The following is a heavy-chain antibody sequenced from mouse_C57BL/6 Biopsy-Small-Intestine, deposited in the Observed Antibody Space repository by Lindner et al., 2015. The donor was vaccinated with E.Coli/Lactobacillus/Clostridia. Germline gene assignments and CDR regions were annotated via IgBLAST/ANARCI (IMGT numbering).Heavy chain of an antibody. CDR2: IDPEDGET. Sequence: VQLQESGAELVKPGASVKLSCTASGFNIKDYYMHWVKRRTEQGLEWIGRIDPEDGETKYAPKFQGKATITADTSSNTAYLQLSSLTSEDTAVYYCARGYSYWYFDVWGTGTTVTVSS. CDR3: ARGYSYWYFDV. V-gene: IGHV14-2*01. D-gene: IGHD2-12*01. CDR1: GFNIKDYY. J-gene: IGHJ1*03.